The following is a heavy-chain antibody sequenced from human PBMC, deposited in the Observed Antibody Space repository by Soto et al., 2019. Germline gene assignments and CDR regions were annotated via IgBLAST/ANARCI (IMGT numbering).Heavy chain of an antibody. J-gene: IGHJ4*02. D-gene: IGHD3-3*01. CDR3: ARGTSYYDFWSGYYSPRHFDY. CDR2: IYYSGST. CDR1: GGSISSYY. Sequence: SETXSLTCTVSGGSISSYYWSWIRQPPGKGLEWIGYIYYSGSTNYNPSLKSRVTISVDTSKNQFSLKLSSVTAADTAVYYCARGTSYYDFWSGYYSPRHFDYWGQGTLVTVSS. V-gene: IGHV4-59*01.